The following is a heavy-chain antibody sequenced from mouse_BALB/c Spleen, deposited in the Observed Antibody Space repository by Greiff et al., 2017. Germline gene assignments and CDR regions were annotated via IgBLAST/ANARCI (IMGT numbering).Heavy chain of an antibody. Sequence: EVQLQQSGPGLVKPSQSLSLTCTVTGYSITSDYAWNWIRQFPGNKLEWMGYISYSGSTSYNPSLKSRISITRDTSKNQFFLQLNSVTTEDTATYYCARIDMITTGFAYWGQGTLVTVSA. V-gene: IGHV3-2*02. CDR1: GYSITSDYA. CDR2: ISYSGST. D-gene: IGHD2-4*01. CDR3: ARIDMITTGFAY. J-gene: IGHJ3*01.